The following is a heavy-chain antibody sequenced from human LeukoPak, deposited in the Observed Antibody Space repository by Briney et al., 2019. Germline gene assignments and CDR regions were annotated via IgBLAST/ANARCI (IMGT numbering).Heavy chain of an antibody. CDR2: IYYTGST. CDR1: GGSIDSYY. V-gene: IGHV4-59*01. CDR3: ARVYQTAEYYFDY. D-gene: IGHD2-2*01. Sequence: SETLSLTCTVSGGSIDSYYWSWIRQPPGKGLEWIGYIYYTGSTEYHPSLKSRVTISLDTSKNQFSLKLTSVTAADTAVYYCARVYQTAEYYFDYWGQGNLVSVSS. J-gene: IGHJ4*02.